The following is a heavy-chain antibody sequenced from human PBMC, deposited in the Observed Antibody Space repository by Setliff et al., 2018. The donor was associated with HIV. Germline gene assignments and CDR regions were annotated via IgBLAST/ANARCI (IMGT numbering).Heavy chain of an antibody. CDR3: ARTGYAFDV. V-gene: IGHV4-59*08. Sequence: SETLSLTCTVSGGSMNANHWSWSRQSPGKGPEWIAYIHVSGSTYFNPSLSSRVTISIDTSNNQFSLRLSSVTAADTAVYYCARTGYAFDVWGLGTMVT. J-gene: IGHJ3*01. CDR2: IHVSGST. CDR1: GGSMNANH.